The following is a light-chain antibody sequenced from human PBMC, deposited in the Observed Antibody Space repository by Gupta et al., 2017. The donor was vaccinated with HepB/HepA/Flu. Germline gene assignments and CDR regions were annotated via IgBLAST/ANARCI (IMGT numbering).Light chain of an antibody. Sequence: SSELTQAPAVSVALGQTVRITCQGDSLRSYYASWYQQKPGQAPVLVIYGKNNRPSGIPDRFSGSSSGNTASVTITGAQAEEEADYYCNSRDSSGPVVFGGGTKLTVL. CDR1: SLRSYY. CDR2: GKN. J-gene: IGLJ2*01. CDR3: NSRDSSGPVV. V-gene: IGLV3-19*01.